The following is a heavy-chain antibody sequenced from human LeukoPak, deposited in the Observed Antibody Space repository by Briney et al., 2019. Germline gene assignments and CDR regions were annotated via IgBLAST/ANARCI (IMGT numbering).Heavy chain of an antibody. CDR3: ARDLTKMVGATAY. D-gene: IGHD1-26*01. CDR2: INPNSGGT. Sequence: ASVKVSCKASGYTFTDYFIHWVRQAPGQGLEWMGWINPNSGGTNYAQKSQGRVTMTRDTSISTAYMELSRLRSDDTAVYYCARDLTKMVGATAYWGQGTLVTVSS. J-gene: IGHJ4*02. CDR1: GYTFTDYF. V-gene: IGHV1-2*02.